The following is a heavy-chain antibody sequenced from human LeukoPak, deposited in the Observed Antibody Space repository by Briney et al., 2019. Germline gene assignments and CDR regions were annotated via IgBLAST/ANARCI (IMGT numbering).Heavy chain of an antibody. CDR3: ARAGRYYYDSSGYPDY. D-gene: IGHD3-22*01. CDR1: GFTFSSYS. Sequence: GGSLRLSCAASGFTFSSYSMNWVRQAPGKGLEWVSSISSSSSYIYYADSVKGRFTISRDNAKNSLYLQMNSLRAEDTAVYHCARAGRYYYDSSGYPDYWGQGTLVTVSS. V-gene: IGHV3-21*01. CDR2: ISSSSSYI. J-gene: IGHJ4*02.